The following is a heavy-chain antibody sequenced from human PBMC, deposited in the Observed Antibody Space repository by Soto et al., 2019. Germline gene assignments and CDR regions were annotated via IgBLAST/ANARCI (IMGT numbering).Heavy chain of an antibody. CDR2: IYYSGST. Sequence: TLSLTCTVSGGSISSGGYYWSWIRQHPGKGLEWIGYIYYSGSTYYNPSLKSRVTISVDTSKNQFSLKLSSVTAADTAVYYCARKLNPDYYYYYGMDVWGQGTTVTVSS. D-gene: IGHD2-15*01. CDR1: GGSISSGGYY. V-gene: IGHV4-31*03. J-gene: IGHJ6*02. CDR3: ARKLNPDYYYYYGMDV.